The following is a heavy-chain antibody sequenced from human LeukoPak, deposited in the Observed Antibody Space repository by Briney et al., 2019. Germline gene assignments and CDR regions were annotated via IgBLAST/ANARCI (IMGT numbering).Heavy chain of an antibody. CDR2: NKGDGTSE. J-gene: IGHJ4*02. V-gene: IGHV3-7*01. CDR1: GFTFRDLA. D-gene: IGHD3-10*01. CDR3: VRDRGWYHFDL. Sequence: PGGSLRLSCTASGFTFRDLAMNWVRQAPGKGLEWVAHNKGDGTSEKYLDSVKGRFTISRDNTKNSLFLQLNSLRAEDTAVYYCVRDRGWYHFDLWGQGTLVTVSS.